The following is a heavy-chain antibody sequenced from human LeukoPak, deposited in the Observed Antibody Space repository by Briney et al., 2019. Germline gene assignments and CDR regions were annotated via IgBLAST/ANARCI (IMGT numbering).Heavy chain of an antibody. V-gene: IGHV4-4*09. CDR2: IYASGST. J-gene: IGHJ5*02. CDR1: GGSISFYY. Sequence: SETLSLTCTVSGGSISFYYWSWIRQPPGKGLEWIGYIYASGSTTYNPSLKSRVAMTVDTSKNQFSLMLSSVTAADTAVYYCARGDPTAGTTGWFDPWGQGTLVTVSS. D-gene: IGHD1-1*01. CDR3: ARGDPTAGTTGWFDP.